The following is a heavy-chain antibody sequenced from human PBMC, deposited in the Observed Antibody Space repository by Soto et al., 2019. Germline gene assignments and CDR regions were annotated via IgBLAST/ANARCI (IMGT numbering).Heavy chain of an antibody. D-gene: IGHD4-17*01. J-gene: IGHJ6*02. CDR2: IYQSGSA. CDR1: GVSISSGGYY. Sequence: PSETLSLTCSVSGVSISSGGYYWTWIRQHAGKGLEWIGHIYQSGSAYYNPSLKSRVTMSADTSKNQFSLKLTSVTAADTAVYYCARTARATVTMGGYYYYDMDVWGQGTTVTVSS. V-gene: IGHV4-31*03. CDR3: ARTARATVTMGGYYYYDMDV.